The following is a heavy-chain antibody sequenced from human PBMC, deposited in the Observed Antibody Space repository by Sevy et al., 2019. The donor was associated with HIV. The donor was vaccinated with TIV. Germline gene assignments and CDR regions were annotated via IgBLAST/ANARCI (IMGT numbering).Heavy chain of an antibody. Sequence: GGSLRLSCAASGFTFSSYAMHWVRQAPGKGLEWVAVISYDGSNKYYADSVKGRFTISRDNSKNTLYLQMNSLRAEDTALYYCARDSSLGSIAGWGQGTMVTVSS. CDR2: ISYDGSNK. V-gene: IGHV3-30-3*01. D-gene: IGHD6-13*01. CDR3: ARDSSLGSIAG. CDR1: GFTFSSYA. J-gene: IGHJ3*01.